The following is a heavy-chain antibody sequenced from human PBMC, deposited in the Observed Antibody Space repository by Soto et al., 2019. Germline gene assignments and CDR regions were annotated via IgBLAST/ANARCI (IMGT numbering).Heavy chain of an antibody. V-gene: IGHV1-8*01. Sequence: QVQLVQSGPEVQKPGASVKVSCKASGYTFINYDINWVRQATGQGLEWMGWMNPNTGNTGYAQKFQGRVTMTRNTSITTAYMELSSLTSEDTAVYYCTRARRESGGSSYYMDVWGKGTTVTVSS. CDR1: GYTFINYD. CDR3: TRARRESGGSSYYMDV. J-gene: IGHJ6*03. D-gene: IGHD3-10*01. CDR2: MNPNTGNT.